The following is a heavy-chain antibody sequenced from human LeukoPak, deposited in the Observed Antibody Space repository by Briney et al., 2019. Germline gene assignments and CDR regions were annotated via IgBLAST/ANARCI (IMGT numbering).Heavy chain of an antibody. D-gene: IGHD3-22*01. CDR1: GYTFTSYD. V-gene: IGHV1-8*01. CDR2: MNPNSGNT. Sequence: ASVKVSCKASGYTFTSYDINWVRQATGQGLEWMGWMNPNSGNTGYAQKFQGRVTMTRNTSISTAYMELSSLRSEDTAVYYCARIYDSSGYYDRDTDYWGQGTLVTVSS. J-gene: IGHJ4*02. CDR3: ARIYDSSGYYDRDTDY.